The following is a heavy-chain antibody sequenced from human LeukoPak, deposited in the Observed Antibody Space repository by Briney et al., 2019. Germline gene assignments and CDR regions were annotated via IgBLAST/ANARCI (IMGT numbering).Heavy chain of an antibody. CDR3: ARDRWGGTSRYFDY. J-gene: IGHJ4*02. CDR1: GFTFSSYG. CDR2: IWYDGSNK. V-gene: IGHV3-33*01. Sequence: GGSLRLSCAASGFTFSSYGMHWVRQAPGKGLEWVAVIWYDGSNKYYADSVKARFTISRDDSKNTLFLQMNSLRAEDTAVYYCARDRWGGTSRYFDYWGQGTLVTVSS. D-gene: IGHD2-2*01.